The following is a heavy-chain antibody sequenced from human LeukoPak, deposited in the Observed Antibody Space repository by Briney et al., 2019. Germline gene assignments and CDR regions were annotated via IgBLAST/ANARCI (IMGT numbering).Heavy chain of an antibody. CDR2: IDTNGGGT. J-gene: IGHJ4*02. V-gene: IGHV1-2*02. D-gene: IGHD2-15*01. CDR1: GYTFTAYY. CDR3: ASEAFCAGGSCYLHRVAS. Sequence: ASVKVSCKASGYTFTAYYMHWVRQAPGQGLEWMGWIDTNGGGTKYAQKFQGRVTITRDTSIGTAYMELSSLISDDTAVYYCASEAFCAGGSCYLHRVASWGPGTLVTVSS.